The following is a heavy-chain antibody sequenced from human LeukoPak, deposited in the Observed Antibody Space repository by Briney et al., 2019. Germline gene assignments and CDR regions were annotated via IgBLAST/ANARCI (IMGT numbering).Heavy chain of an antibody. CDR2: IYTSGST. CDR3: AAKTTVTTYYFDH. D-gene: IGHD4-11*01. Sequence: PSETLPLTCTVSGGSISSYYWSWIRQPAGKGPEWIGRIYTSGSTNYNPSLKSRVTMSIDKSKNQFSLKVTSVTAADTAVYYCAAKTTVTTYYFDHWGQGTRVTVSS. J-gene: IGHJ4*02. CDR1: GGSISSYY. V-gene: IGHV4-4*07.